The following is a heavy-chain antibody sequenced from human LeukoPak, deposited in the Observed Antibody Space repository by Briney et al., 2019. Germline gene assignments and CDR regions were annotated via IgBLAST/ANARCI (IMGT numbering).Heavy chain of an antibody. V-gene: IGHV3-30*01. CDR2: ISYDGSNK. J-gene: IGHJ3*02. CDR1: GFTFSSYA. D-gene: IGHD3-3*01. Sequence: PGGSLRLSCAASGFTFSSYAMHWVRQAPGKGLEWVAVISYDGSNKYYADSVKGRFTISRDNSKNTLYLQMNSLRAEDTAVYYCAREITIFGVGDAFDIWDQGTMVTVSS. CDR3: AREITIFGVGDAFDI.